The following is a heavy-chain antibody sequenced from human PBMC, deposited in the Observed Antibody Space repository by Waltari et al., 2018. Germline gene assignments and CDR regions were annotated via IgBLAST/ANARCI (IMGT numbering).Heavy chain of an antibody. J-gene: IGHJ1*01. D-gene: IGHD3-3*01. CDR2: INQRGRT. CDR1: GGSFSGYY. V-gene: IGHV4-34*01. CDR3: ARGRDFWSGYHPGFQH. Sequence: QVQLQQWGAGLLKPSETLSLTCAVYGGSFSGYYWSWIRQPPGKGLEWIGEINQRGRTNYNPFLKSRVTISVDTSKNQFSLKLSSVTAADTAVYYCARGRDFWSGYHPGFQHWGQGTLVTVSS.